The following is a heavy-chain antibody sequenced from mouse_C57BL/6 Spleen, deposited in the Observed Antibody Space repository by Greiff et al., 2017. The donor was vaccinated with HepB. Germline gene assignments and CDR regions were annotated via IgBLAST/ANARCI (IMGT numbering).Heavy chain of an antibody. CDR1: GYAFSSSW. CDR3: ARRGTYYAMDY. Sequence: VHLVESGPELVKPGASVKISCKASGYAFSSSWMNWVKQRPGKGLEWIGRIYPGDGDTNYNGKFKGKATLTADKSSSTSYMQLSSLTSEDSAVYFCARRGTYYAMDYWGQGTSVTVSS. D-gene: IGHD3-3*01. V-gene: IGHV1-82*01. J-gene: IGHJ4*01. CDR2: IYPGDGDT.